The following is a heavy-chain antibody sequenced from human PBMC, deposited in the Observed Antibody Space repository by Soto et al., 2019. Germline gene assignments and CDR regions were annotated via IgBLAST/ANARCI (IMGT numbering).Heavy chain of an antibody. J-gene: IGHJ1*01. D-gene: IGHD2-21*01. CDR2: INAGNGDT. V-gene: IGHV1-3*01. CDR1: AYTFTRYP. CDR3: TSAPRGEN. Sequence: TLTLSCTPAAYTFTRYPMNWVRQAPGQRLEWMGGINAGNGDTKYSQKFQDRVAITRDTSASTAYMELSSLRSEDTAVYYCTSAPRGENWGQGTLVTVSS.